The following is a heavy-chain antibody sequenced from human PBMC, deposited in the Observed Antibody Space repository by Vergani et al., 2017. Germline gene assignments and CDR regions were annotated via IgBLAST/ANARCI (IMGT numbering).Heavy chain of an antibody. CDR3: AKVGYCTNGVCSLFDY. Sequence: EVQLLESVGGLVQPGGSLRLSCAASGFTFSSYAMSWVRQAPGKGLEWVSAISGSGSSTYYADSVKGRFTISRDNSKNTLYLQMNSLRAEDTAVYYCAKVGYCTNGVCSLFDYWGQGTLVTVSS. CDR1: GFTFSSYA. CDR2: ISGSGSST. D-gene: IGHD2-8*01. V-gene: IGHV3-23*01. J-gene: IGHJ4*02.